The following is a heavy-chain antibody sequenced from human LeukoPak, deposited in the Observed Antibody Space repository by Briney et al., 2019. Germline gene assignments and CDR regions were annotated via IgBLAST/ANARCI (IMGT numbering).Heavy chain of an antibody. CDR2: IKQDGSEK. D-gene: IGHD6-6*01. CDR1: GFTFSSYS. J-gene: IGHJ6*03. CDR3: ARLESSSSYYYYYYYMDV. Sequence: PGGSLRLSCAASGFTFSSYSMNWVRQAPGKGLEWVANIKQDGSEKYYVDSVKGRFTISRDNAKNSLYLQMNSLRAEDTAVYYCARLESSSSYYYYYYYMDVWGKGTTVTVSS. V-gene: IGHV3-7*01.